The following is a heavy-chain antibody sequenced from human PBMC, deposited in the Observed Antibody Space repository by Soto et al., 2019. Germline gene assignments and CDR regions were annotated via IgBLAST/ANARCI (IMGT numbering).Heavy chain of an antibody. D-gene: IGHD3-10*01. CDR3: AHIYDSGSHYPY. V-gene: IGHV2-5*01. CDR1: GFSLSTSGVG. CDR2: IYWNDDK. J-gene: IGHJ4*02. Sequence: QITLKEAGPTLLKPTQTLTLTCTFSGFSLSTSGVGVGWIRQPPGKALEWLALIYWNDDKHFRPSLKSRLTITKDTSKNQLVLTMTNMDPVYTATYYCAHIYDSGSHYPYWGQGTLVTVSS.